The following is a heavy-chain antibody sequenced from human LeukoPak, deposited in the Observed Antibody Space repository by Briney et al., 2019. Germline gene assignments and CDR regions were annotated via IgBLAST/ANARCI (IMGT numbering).Heavy chain of an antibody. CDR2: IYYSGTT. D-gene: IGHD5-18*01. CDR1: GGSINNYY. Sequence: PSETLSLTCAISGGSINNYYWSWIRQPPGKGLEWIGYIYYSGTTNYSPSLNSRVNISLDTAKNQFSLRLSSVTAADTAVYYCARQTAKNVDTARFDSWGQGILVTVSS. V-gene: IGHV4-59*08. CDR3: ARQTAKNVDTARFDS. J-gene: IGHJ4*02.